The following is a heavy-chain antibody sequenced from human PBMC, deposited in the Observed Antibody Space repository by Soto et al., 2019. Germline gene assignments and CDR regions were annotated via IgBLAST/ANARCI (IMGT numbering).Heavy chain of an antibody. J-gene: IGHJ5*01. D-gene: IGHD3-9*01. Sequence: QVQLQESGPRLVKPSQTLSLSCTVSGGSISSGDYYWTWIRQPPGKGLECVGYISYSGSTNYNPSLKSRLSLSVDTSQNQFSLKLSSVTAADTAMYYCARGGHYDILTGYPFDPWGQGILVTVSS. V-gene: IGHV4-30-4*01. CDR2: ISYSGST. CDR3: ARGGHYDILTGYPFDP. CDR1: GGSISSGDYY.